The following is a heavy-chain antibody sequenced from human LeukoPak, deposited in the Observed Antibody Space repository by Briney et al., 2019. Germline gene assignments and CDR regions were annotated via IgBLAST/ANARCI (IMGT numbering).Heavy chain of an antibody. CDR3: ASAYYYDSSGYYSYFQH. D-gene: IGHD3-22*01. CDR1: GFTFSSYA. Sequence: PGRSLRLSCAASGFTFSSYALHWVRQAPGRGLEWVAVISADGSNKYHADSVKGRFTISRDNAKNSLYLQMNSLRAEDTAVYYCASAYYYDSSGYYSYFQHWGQGTLVTVSS. J-gene: IGHJ1*01. CDR2: ISADGSNK. V-gene: IGHV3-30-3*01.